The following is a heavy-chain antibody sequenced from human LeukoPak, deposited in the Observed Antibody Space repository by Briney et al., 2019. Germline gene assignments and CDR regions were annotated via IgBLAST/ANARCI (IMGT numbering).Heavy chain of an antibody. CDR2: IYYSGST. CDR1: GGSISSSSYY. J-gene: IGHJ4*02. D-gene: IGHD2-2*01. Sequence: PSETLSLTCTVSGGSISSSSYYWGWIRQPPGKGLEWIGSIYYSGSTYYNPSLKSRVTISVDTSKNQFSLKLSSVTAADTAVYYCARQTTGYCSSTSCYGGGFDYWGQGTLVTVSS. V-gene: IGHV4-39*01. CDR3: ARQTTGYCSSTSCYGGGFDY.